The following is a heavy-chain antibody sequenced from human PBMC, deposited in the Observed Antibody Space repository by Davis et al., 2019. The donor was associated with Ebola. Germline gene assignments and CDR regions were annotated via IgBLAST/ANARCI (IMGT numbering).Heavy chain of an antibody. Sequence: PGGSLRLSCKGSGYSFTSYWIGWVRQMPGKGLEWMGIIYPGDSDTRYSPSFQGQVTMSADKSISTAYLQWSSLKASDTAMYYCARHRPSGSYDYWGQGTLVTVSS. D-gene: IGHD1-26*01. CDR1: GYSFTSYW. CDR3: ARHRPSGSYDY. J-gene: IGHJ4*02. CDR2: IYPGDSDT. V-gene: IGHV5-51*01.